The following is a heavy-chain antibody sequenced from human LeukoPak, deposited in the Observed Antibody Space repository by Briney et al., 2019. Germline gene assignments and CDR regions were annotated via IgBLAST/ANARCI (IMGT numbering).Heavy chain of an antibody. J-gene: IGHJ6*02. CDR1: GFTFSTSS. CDR3: ARETYYYGMDV. Sequence: GGSLRLSCADSGFTFSTSSMNWVRQAPGKGLEWVSYISSRSSPIHYADSVRGRFTISRDNAKNSLYLQMNSLRVDDTAVYYCARETYYYGMDVWGQGTTVTVSS. V-gene: IGHV3-48*01. CDR2: ISSRSSPI.